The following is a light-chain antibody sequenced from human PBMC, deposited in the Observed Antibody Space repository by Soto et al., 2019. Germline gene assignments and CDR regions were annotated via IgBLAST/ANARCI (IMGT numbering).Light chain of an antibody. CDR1: SNDVGGYNF. CDR3: SSYTTSTTLV. CDR2: DVS. J-gene: IGLJ2*01. Sequence: QSALTQPASVSGSPGQSVTISCSGTSNDVGGYNFVSWCQQHPGKAPKLMIYDVSNRPSGVSNRFSGSKSGNTASLTISGLQPEDEADYYCSSYTTSTTLVFGGGTRLTVL. V-gene: IGLV2-14*01.